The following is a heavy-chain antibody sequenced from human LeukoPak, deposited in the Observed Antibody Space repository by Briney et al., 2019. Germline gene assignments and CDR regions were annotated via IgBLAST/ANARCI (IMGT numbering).Heavy chain of an antibody. D-gene: IGHD3-3*01. J-gene: IGHJ4*02. CDR1: GFTFSGSA. CDR2: IRSKAKRYVT. CDR3: TRGSGYYGY. V-gene: IGHV3-73*01. Sequence: GGSLRLSCAASGFTFSGSAMHWVRQASGKGQEWVGRIRSKAKRYVTAYAASVKGRFTISRDDSKNTAYLQMNSLKTEDTAVYYCTRGSGYYGYWGQGTLVTVSS.